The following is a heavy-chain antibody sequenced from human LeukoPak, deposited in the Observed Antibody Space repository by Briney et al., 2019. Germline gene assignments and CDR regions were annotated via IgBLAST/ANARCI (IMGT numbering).Heavy chain of an antibody. J-gene: IGHJ4*02. Sequence: SETLSLTCTVSGGSISSSSYYWGWIRQPPGKGLEWIGSIYYSGSTYYNPSLKSRVTISVDTSKNQFSLKLSSVSAADTAVYYCAREQFEGIAAQFKDYWGQGTLVTVSS. CDR2: IYYSGST. CDR1: GGSISSSSYY. V-gene: IGHV4-39*07. D-gene: IGHD6-13*01. CDR3: AREQFEGIAAQFKDY.